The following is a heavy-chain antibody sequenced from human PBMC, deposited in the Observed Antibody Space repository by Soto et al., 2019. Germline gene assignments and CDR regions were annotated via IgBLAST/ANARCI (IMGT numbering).Heavy chain of an antibody. CDR1: GGSISGYY. Sequence: SETLSLTCTISGGSISGYYCSWIRQPPGKGLEWIGYVYYSGSTNYSPSLESRVTISIDTSKNQFSLKLTSVTAADTAVYYCAKYRRTEADGYTLDFWGQGTLVTVSS. CDR3: AKYRRTEADGYTLDF. D-gene: IGHD5-12*01. V-gene: IGHV4-59*01. CDR2: VYYSGST. J-gene: IGHJ4*02.